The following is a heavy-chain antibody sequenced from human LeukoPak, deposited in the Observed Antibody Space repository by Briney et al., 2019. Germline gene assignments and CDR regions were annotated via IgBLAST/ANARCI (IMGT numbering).Heavy chain of an antibody. Sequence: GGSLRLSCAASGFTFSSYWMSWVRQAPGKGLEWVANIKQDGSEKYYVDSVKGRFTISRDNAKNSLYLQMNSLRAEDTAVYYCARDGDSGYYYVGDHWGQGTLVTVSS. CDR2: IKQDGSEK. J-gene: IGHJ4*02. CDR3: ARDGDSGYYYVGDH. D-gene: IGHD3-22*01. CDR1: GFTFSSYW. V-gene: IGHV3-7*01.